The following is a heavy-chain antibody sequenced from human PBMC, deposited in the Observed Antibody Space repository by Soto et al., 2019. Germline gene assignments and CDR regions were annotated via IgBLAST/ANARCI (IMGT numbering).Heavy chain of an antibody. J-gene: IGHJ4*02. CDR1: GYIFTSYY. V-gene: IGHV1-46*01. CDR2: INPSGGTT. CDR3: ARVSGTTGTTGLFDY. D-gene: IGHD1-1*01. Sequence: ASVKVSCKTSGYIFTSYYIHWVRQAPGQGLEWMGIINPSGGTTTYAQKFQGRVTMTRDTSTSTVYMELSSLRSEDTAVYYCARVSGTTGTTGLFDYWGQGTLVTVSS.